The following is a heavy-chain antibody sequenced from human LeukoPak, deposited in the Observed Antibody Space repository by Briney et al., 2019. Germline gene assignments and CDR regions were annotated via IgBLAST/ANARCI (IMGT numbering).Heavy chain of an antibody. CDR3: ARCTTGRTFGSLREIKRSREIDY. Sequence: GGSLRLSCAASGFSFSSYEMNWVRQAPGKGLEWISYISASGTLTHYADSVGGRFTISRDNAKNSLYLQMNSLRVEDTAVYYCARCTTGRTFGSLREIKRSREIDYWGQGTLVTVSS. J-gene: IGHJ4*02. D-gene: IGHD1-1*01. V-gene: IGHV3-48*03. CDR1: GFSFSSYE. CDR2: ISASGTLT.